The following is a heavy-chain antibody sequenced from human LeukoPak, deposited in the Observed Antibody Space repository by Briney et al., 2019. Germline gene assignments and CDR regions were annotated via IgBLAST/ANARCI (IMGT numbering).Heavy chain of an antibody. J-gene: IGHJ5*02. D-gene: IGHD4-17*01. CDR3: ARDIGDYANWFDP. Sequence: SETLSLTCAVSGGSISSSNWWSWVRQPPGKGLEWIGEIDHSGSTNYNPSLKSRVTISVDKSKNQFSLKLSSVTAADTAVYYCARDIGDYANWFDPWGQGTLVTVSS. CDR2: IDHSGST. CDR1: GGSISSSNW. V-gene: IGHV4-4*02.